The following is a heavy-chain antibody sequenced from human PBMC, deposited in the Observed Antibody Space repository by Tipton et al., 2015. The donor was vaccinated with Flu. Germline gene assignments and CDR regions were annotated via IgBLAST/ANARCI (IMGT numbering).Heavy chain of an antibody. Sequence: SLRLSCAASGFTFNDYDMSWVRQAAGKGLEWVSAIDSGGTTYYADSVKGRFAISRDNSKNMVYLQLNSLRLEDTAVFYCARISSWGQGIPVSVSS. CDR2: IDSGGTT. D-gene: IGHD6-13*01. CDR1: GFTFNDYD. J-gene: IGHJ4*02. V-gene: IGHV3-66*02. CDR3: ARISS.